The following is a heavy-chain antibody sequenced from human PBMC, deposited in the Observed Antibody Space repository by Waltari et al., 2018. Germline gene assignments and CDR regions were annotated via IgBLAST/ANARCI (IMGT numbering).Heavy chain of an antibody. CDR2: SRSNDYPGGP. D-gene: IGHD5-12*01. CDR1: GFTFRNYD. J-gene: IGHJ3*01. CDR3: TRADDGNDSGAFDL. Sequence: EVQLVESGGDMVQPGRSLRLSCTGSGFTFRNYDINWVRQAPGKGLEGVGFSRSNDYPGGPPFPAAVGGRFTISRDDSKRTAYLQMNALQTDDSATYYCTRADDGNDSGAFDLWGQGTLVTVSS. V-gene: IGHV3-49*04.